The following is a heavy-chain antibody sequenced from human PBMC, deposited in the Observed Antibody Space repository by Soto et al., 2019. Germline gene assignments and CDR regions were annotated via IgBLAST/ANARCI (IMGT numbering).Heavy chain of an antibody. V-gene: IGHV4-31*03. D-gene: IGHD6-13*01. CDR2: IYYSGST. J-gene: IGHJ5*02. CDR3: ASHRGDSSSWANNWFVP. CDR1: GGSISSGGYY. Sequence: QVQLQESGPGLVKPSQTLSLTCTVSGGSISSGGYYWSWIRQHPGKGLEWIGYIYYSGSTYYNPSLKSRVTISVDTSKNQFSLKLSSVTAADTAVYYCASHRGDSSSWANNWFVPWGQGTLVTVSS.